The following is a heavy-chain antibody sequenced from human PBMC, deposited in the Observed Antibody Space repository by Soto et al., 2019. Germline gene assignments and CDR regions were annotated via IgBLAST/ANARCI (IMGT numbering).Heavy chain of an antibody. D-gene: IGHD3-3*01. Sequence: QLQLQESGPGLVKPSETLSLTCTVSGGSISSSRYYWGWIRQPPGKGLEWIGSIYYNGFTYYNPSLKSRVTISVDTSRKQFSLKLNSVTTADTAVYFCARKDDFWSGSGSFDPWGQGTLVTVSS. CDR1: GGSISSSRYY. V-gene: IGHV4-39*01. CDR3: ARKDDFWSGSGSFDP. J-gene: IGHJ5*02. CDR2: IYYNGFT.